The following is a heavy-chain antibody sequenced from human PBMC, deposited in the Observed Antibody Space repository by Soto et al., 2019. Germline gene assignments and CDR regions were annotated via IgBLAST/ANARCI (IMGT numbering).Heavy chain of an antibody. V-gene: IGHV1-24*01. CDR1: GCTLTELS. CDR2: FDPEDGET. J-gene: IGHJ4*02. CDR3: STALKEAPLDD. Sequence: GSSVKLSCKVSGCTLTELSMHWVRQAPGKGLEWMGGFDPEDGETIYAQKFQGRVTMTEDTSTDTAYMELSSLRSEDTAVYYCSTALKEAPLDDWGQGTLGPV.